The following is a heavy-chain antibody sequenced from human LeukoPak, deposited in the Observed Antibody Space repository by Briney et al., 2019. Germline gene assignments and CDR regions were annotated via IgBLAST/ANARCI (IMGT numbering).Heavy chain of an antibody. CDR3: ANYGYYDFWSGYLSSGMDV. D-gene: IGHD3-3*01. CDR2: ISGSGGST. CDR1: GFTFSSYA. Sequence: GGSLRLSCAASGFTFSSYAMSWVRQAPGKGLEWVSAISGSGGSTYYADSVKGRFTISRDNSKNTLYLQMNSLRAEDTAVYYCANYGYYDFWSGYLSSGMDVWGQGTTVTVSS. J-gene: IGHJ6*02. V-gene: IGHV3-23*01.